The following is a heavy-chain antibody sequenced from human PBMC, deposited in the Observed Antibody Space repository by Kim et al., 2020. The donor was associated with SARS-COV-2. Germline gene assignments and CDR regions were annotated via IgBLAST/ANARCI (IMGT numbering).Heavy chain of an antibody. D-gene: IGHD3-16*01. Sequence: SYAQKFQGRVTMTRDTSTSTVYMELSSLRSEDTAVYYCARFIPSRYGMDVWGQGTTVTVSS. V-gene: IGHV1-46*01. J-gene: IGHJ6*02. CDR3: ARFIPSRYGMDV.